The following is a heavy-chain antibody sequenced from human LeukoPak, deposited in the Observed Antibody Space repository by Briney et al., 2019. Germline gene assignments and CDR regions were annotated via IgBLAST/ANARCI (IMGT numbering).Heavy chain of an antibody. CDR1: GFTFSSYG. J-gene: IGHJ4*02. V-gene: IGHV3-33*01. CDR3: ARDAPYNWNDGALDY. CDR2: IWYDGSNK. D-gene: IGHD1-1*01. Sequence: GGSLRLPCAASGFTFSSYGMHWVRQAPGKGLEWVAVIWYDGSNKYYADSVKGRFTISRDNSKNTLYLQMNSLRAEDTAVYYCARDAPYNWNDGALDYWGQGTLVTVSS.